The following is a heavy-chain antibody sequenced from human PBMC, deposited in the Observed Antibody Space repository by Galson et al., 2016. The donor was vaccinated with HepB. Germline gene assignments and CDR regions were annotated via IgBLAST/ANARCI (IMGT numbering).Heavy chain of an antibody. D-gene: IGHD1-26*01. J-gene: IGHJ3*02. CDR3: ARDGWDSTWGRALGI. CDR1: GDSVSSNSVA. Sequence: CAISGDSVSSNSVAWNWIRQSPSRGLEWLGRTYYRSQWYNDYAESVKSRIIINPDTSKNQFFLQVNSVTPEDTAVYYCARDGWDSTWGRALGIWGQGTMVTVSS. CDR2: TYYRSQWYN. V-gene: IGHV6-1*01.